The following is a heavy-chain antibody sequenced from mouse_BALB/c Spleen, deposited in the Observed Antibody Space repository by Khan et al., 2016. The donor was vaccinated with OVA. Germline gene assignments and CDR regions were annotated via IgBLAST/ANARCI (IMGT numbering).Heavy chain of an antibody. CDR2: INTETGEP. V-gene: IGHV9-2-1*01. CDR3: ARDRYDYFDY. J-gene: IGHJ2*01. D-gene: IGHD2-14*01. Sequence: QIQLVHSGPELKKPGETVKISCKASGYTFTDYSMHWVKQAPGKGLKWMGWINTETGEPTYADDFKGRFAFSLETSASTAYLQINNLKNEDTATXFCARDRYDYFDYWGQGTTLTVSS. CDR1: GYTFTDYS.